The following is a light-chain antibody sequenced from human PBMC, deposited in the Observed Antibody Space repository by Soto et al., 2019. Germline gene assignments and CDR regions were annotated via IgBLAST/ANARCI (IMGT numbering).Light chain of an antibody. CDR1: NSDVGAFRF. Sequence: QSALTQPASVSGSPGQSITISCTGTNSDVGAFRFVTWYQQHPGKAPKLMIYEVSNRPAGVSDRFSGSKSGNTASLTISGLQTEDEADYYCSSWTTRSTYVFGTGTKLTVL. CDR2: EVS. V-gene: IGLV2-14*01. J-gene: IGLJ1*01. CDR3: SSWTTRSTYV.